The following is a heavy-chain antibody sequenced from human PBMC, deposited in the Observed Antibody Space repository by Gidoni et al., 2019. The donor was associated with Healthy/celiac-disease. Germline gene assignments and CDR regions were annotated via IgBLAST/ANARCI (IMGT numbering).Heavy chain of an antibody. CDR1: GFPFSSYS. J-gene: IGHJ3*02. D-gene: IGHD3-3*01. Sequence: EVQLVESGGGLVKPGGSLRLSCAASGFPFSSYSMNWVRQAPGKGLEWVSSISSSSSYIYYADSVKGRFTISRDNAKNSLYLQMNSLRAEDTAVYYCATEWLSQYDAFDIWGQGTMVTVSS. V-gene: IGHV3-21*01. CDR2: ISSSSSYI. CDR3: ATEWLSQYDAFDI.